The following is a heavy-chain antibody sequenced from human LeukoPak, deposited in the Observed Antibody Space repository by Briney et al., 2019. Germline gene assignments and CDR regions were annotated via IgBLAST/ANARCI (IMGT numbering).Heavy chain of an antibody. V-gene: IGHV3-7*01. CDR2: IKQDGSEK. CDR3: ASGAGGSYINY. J-gene: IGHJ4*02. D-gene: IGHD1-26*01. CDR1: GFTFSSYW. Sequence: PGGSLRLSCAASGFTFSSYWMSWVRQAPGKGLEWVANIKQDGSEKYYVDSVEGRFTISRDNAKNSLYLQMNSLRAEDTAVYYCASGAGGSYINYWGQGTLVTVSS.